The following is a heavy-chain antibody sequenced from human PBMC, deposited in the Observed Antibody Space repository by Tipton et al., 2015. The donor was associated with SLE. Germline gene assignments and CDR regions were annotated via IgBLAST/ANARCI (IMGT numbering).Heavy chain of an antibody. CDR3: ARLSWIQLFDY. J-gene: IGHJ4*02. Sequence: LRLSCTVSGGSISSYYWSWIRQPPGKGLEWIGYIYYSGSTNYNPSLKSRVTISVDTSKNQFSLKLSSVTAADTAVYYCARLSWIQLFDYWGQGTLVTVAS. CDR1: GGSISSYY. D-gene: IGHD5-18*01. CDR2: IYYSGST. V-gene: IGHV4-59*12.